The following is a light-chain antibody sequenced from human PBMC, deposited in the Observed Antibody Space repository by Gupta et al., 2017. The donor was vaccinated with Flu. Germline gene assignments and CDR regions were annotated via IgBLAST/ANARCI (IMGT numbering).Light chain of an antibody. V-gene: IGKV2-28*01. Sequence: DILMTQSPRSLPVAPGEPASISCRSSQSLLHSNGYNYLDWYLQKPGQSPQLLIYLGSNRASGVPDRFSGSGSGTDFTLKISRVEAEDVGVYYCRQSLQTPYTFGQGTKLEIK. CDR3: RQSLQTPYT. CDR2: LGS. CDR1: QSLLHSNGYNY. J-gene: IGKJ2*01.